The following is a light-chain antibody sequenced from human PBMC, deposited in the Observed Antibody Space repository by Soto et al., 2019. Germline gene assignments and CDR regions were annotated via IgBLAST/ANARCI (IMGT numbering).Light chain of an antibody. V-gene: IGKV1-5*01. Sequence: DFQMTQSPSTLSASVGDRVTITCRASQNIRSRVAWFQQKPGKAPKLLIYDASILQRGVPSRFSGSGSGTHFILTISKLQPEDFATYYCQQSTSLFGQGTRLEIK. J-gene: IGKJ5*01. CDR3: QQSTSL. CDR1: QNIRSR. CDR2: DAS.